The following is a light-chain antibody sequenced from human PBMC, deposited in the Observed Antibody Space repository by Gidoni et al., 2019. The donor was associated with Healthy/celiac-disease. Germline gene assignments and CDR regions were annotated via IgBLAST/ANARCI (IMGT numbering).Light chain of an antibody. J-gene: IGKJ4*01. CDR3: QQRSNWLT. V-gene: IGKV3-11*01. CDR1: QSVSSY. Sequence: EIVLTQSPATLSLSQRRATLSCRASQSVSSYLAWYQQKPGQAPRLLIYDASNRATGIPARFSGSGSGTDFTLTISSLEPEDFAVYYCQQRSNWLTFGGGTKVEIK. CDR2: DAS.